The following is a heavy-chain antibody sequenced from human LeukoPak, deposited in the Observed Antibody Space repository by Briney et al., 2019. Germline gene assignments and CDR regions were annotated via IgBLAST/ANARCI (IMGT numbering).Heavy chain of an antibody. Sequence: SVKVSCKASGGIFNTHVISWVRQAPGQGLEWMGRILPIFDTSHYAQNFQGRVTITADESTTSGYMELTSLTSEDTAVYYCSIRPEMTLQHFEYWGQGTLVTVSS. J-gene: IGHJ4*02. CDR3: SIRPEMTLQHFEY. V-gene: IGHV1-69*13. CDR1: GGIFNTHV. D-gene: IGHD5-24*01. CDR2: ILPIFDTS.